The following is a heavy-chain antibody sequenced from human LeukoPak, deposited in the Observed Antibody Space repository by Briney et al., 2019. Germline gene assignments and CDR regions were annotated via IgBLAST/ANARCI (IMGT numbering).Heavy chain of an antibody. CDR1: GFTFNSYA. Sequence: AGGSLRLSCAASGFTFNSYAMHWVRQAPGKGLEWVAVISYDGSNKYYADSVKGRFTISRDNSKNTLYLQLNSLRPEDTAVYYCARDQLAYSGYDTLFDYWGQGTLVTVSS. J-gene: IGHJ4*02. CDR2: ISYDGSNK. V-gene: IGHV3-30*04. D-gene: IGHD5-12*01. CDR3: ARDQLAYSGYDTLFDY.